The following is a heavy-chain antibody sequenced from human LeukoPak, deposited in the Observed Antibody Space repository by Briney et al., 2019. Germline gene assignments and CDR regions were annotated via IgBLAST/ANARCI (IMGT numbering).Heavy chain of an antibody. Sequence: GASVKVSCKASGGTFSSYAISWVRQAPGQGLEWMGGIIPIFGTANYAQKFQGRVTITTDESTSTAYMELSSLRSEDTAVYYCAKGTYYYDSSGYYYASGWFDPWGQGTLVTVSS. CDR2: IIPIFGTA. D-gene: IGHD3-22*01. CDR3: AKGTYYYDSSGYYYASGWFDP. J-gene: IGHJ5*02. CDR1: GGTFSSYA. V-gene: IGHV1-69*05.